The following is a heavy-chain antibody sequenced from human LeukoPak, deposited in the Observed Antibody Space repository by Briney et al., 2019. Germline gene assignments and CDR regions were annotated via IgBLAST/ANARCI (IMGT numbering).Heavy chain of an antibody. CDR2: ISWNSGSI. CDR1: GFTFDDYA. Sequence: PGRSLRLSCAASGFTFDDYAMHWVRQAPGKGLEWVSGISWNSGSIGYADSVKGRFTISRDNAKNSLYLQMNSLRAEDTALYYCPKDLGVRGVQLDYWGQGTLVTVSS. V-gene: IGHV3-9*01. CDR3: PKDLGVRGVQLDY. J-gene: IGHJ4*02. D-gene: IGHD3-10*01.